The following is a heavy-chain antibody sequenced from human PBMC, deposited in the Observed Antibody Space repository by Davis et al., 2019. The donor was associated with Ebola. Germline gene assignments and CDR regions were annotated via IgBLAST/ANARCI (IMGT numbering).Heavy chain of an antibody. CDR3: ARALGTGTPYGMDV. D-gene: IGHD1-1*01. Sequence: PGGSLRLSCAASGFTFSSYAMSWVRQAPGKGLEWVSAICGSGGSTYYADSVKGRFTISRDNSKNTLYLQMNSLRADDTAVYYCARALGTGTPYGMDVWGKGTTVTVSS. V-gene: IGHV3-23*01. CDR1: GFTFSSYA. J-gene: IGHJ6*04. CDR2: ICGSGGST.